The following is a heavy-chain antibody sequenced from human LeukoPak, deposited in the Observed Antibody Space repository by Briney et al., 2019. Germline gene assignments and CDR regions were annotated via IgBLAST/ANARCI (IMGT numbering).Heavy chain of an antibody. CDR2: IYYSGST. Sequence: SETLSLTCTVSGGSISSSSYYWGWIRQPPGKGLEWIGSIYYSGSTCYNPSLKSRVTISVDTSKNQFSLKLSSVTAADTAVYYCARLIIGYEDAFDIWGQGTMVTVSS. CDR3: ARLIIGYEDAFDI. CDR1: GGSISSSSYY. V-gene: IGHV4-39*07. J-gene: IGHJ3*02. D-gene: IGHD5-12*01.